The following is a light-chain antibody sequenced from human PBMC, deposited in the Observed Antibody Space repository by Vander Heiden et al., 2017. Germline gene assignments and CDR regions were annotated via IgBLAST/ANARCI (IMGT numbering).Light chain of an antibody. Sequence: EIVMTQSPATLSVSPGERATLSCRASQNVSSDLAWYQQKPGQAPRLLIYGASTRATGIPARFSGSGSGTEFTLTISSLQSEDFVVYFCQQDNNWPLSFGGGTKVEIK. J-gene: IGKJ4*01. V-gene: IGKV3-15*01. CDR2: GAS. CDR1: QNVSSD. CDR3: QQDNNWPLS.